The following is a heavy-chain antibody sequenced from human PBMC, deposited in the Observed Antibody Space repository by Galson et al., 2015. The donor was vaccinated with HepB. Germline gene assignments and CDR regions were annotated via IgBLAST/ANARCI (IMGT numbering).Heavy chain of an antibody. CDR1: GYTFTSYY. D-gene: IGHD3-10*01. J-gene: IGHJ4*02. Sequence: SVKVSCKASGYTFTSYYMHWVRQAPGQGLEWMGIINPSGGSTSYAQKFQGRVTMTRDTSTSTVYMELSSLRSEDTAVYYCASRGGDFGERDYWGQGTLVTVSS. CDR2: INPSGGST. CDR3: ASRGGDFGERDY. V-gene: IGHV1-46*01.